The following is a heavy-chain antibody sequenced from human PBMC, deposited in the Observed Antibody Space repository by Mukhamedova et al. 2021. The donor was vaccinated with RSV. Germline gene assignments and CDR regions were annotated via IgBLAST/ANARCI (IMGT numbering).Heavy chain of an antibody. CDR2: MYYAGAT. Sequence: SYYWGWIRQPPGKGLEWIASMYYAGATYYNPSMKSRVSISMDTSKNQFSLRLSSVTAADTAIYYCAKDEASIGTPSYWGQGMLVT. CDR3: AKDEASIGTPSY. CDR1: SYY. V-gene: IGHV4-39*07. J-gene: IGHJ4*02. D-gene: IGHD6-13*01.